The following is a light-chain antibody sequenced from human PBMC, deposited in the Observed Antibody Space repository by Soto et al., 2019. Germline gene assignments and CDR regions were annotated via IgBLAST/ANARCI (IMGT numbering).Light chain of an antibody. CDR2: EVS. CDR3: SSFSGSNNYV. V-gene: IGLV2-8*01. CDR1: SSDVGDYNF. J-gene: IGLJ1*01. Sequence: QSALTQPPSASGSPGQSVTISCNGTSSDVGDYNFVSWYQQHPGKAPKLMIYEVSERPSGVPDRFSGSKSGNTASLTVSGLQAEDEADYYCSSFSGSNNYVFGTGTKVTVL.